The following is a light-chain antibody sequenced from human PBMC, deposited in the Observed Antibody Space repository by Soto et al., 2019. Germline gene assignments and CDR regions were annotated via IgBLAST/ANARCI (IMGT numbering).Light chain of an antibody. CDR1: QSVSSGY. V-gene: IGKV3-20*01. CDR2: GAS. CDR3: QQYVTSPLT. J-gene: IGKJ4*01. Sequence: EIVLTQSPGTLSLSPGERATLSCRASQSVSSGYLAWYQQKPGQAPRHLIYGASSRATGIPDRFSGSGSGTDFTLTISGLEPEDFAVYYCQQYVTSPLTFGGGTKVEIK.